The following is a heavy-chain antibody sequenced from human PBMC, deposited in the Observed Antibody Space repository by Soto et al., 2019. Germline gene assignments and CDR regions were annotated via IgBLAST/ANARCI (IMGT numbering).Heavy chain of an antibody. CDR1: GYTFTSYG. Sequence: ASVKVSCKASGYTFTSYGIAWVRQAPGQGPEWMGWISSNSLKANNAQKFEGRVTMTSDTSTNTAFLELRSLRPDDTAVYYCARNTFSHYYGMDVWGQGTSVTVSS. CDR2: ISSNSLKA. J-gene: IGHJ6*02. CDR3: ARNTFSHYYGMDV. D-gene: IGHD5-18*01. V-gene: IGHV1-18*01.